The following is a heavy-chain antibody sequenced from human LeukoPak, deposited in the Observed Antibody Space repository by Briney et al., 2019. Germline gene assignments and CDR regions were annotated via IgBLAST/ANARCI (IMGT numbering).Heavy chain of an antibody. J-gene: IGHJ4*02. CDR1: GYSFTSYW. Sequence: GESLKISCKGSGYSFTSYWIGWVRQMPGKGLEWVAIIYPGDSDTRYSPSFQGQVTISADKSISTAYLQWSSLKASDTAIYYCARLVLTPTNDCWGQGTLVTVSS. CDR2: IYPGDSDT. V-gene: IGHV5-51*01. CDR3: ARLVLTPTNDC. D-gene: IGHD2-21*02.